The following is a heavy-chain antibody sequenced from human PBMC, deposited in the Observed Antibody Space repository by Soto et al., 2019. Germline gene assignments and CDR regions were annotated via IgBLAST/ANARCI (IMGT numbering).Heavy chain of an antibody. CDR3: ARERTGDTAMVILYYYYYGMDV. Sequence: EASVKVSCKASGYTFTSYGISWVRQAPGQGLEWMGWISAYNGNTNYAQKLQGRVTMTRDTSTSTVYMELSSLRSEDTAVYYCARERTGDTAMVILYYYYYGMDVWGQGTTVTVSS. V-gene: IGHV1-18*01. J-gene: IGHJ6*02. CDR2: ISAYNGNT. CDR1: GYTFTSYG. D-gene: IGHD5-18*01.